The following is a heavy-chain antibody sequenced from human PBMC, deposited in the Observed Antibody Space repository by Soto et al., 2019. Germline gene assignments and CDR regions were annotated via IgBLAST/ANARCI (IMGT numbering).Heavy chain of an antibody. V-gene: IGHV3-73*02. CDR3: TTGLGGQLLLDFDY. CDR1: GFTFIGSA. CDR2: IRSKANSYAT. D-gene: IGHD2-2*01. Sequence: EVQLVESGGGLVQPGGSLKLSCAASGFTFIGSAMHWVRQASGKGLEWVGRIRSKANSYATAYAASVKGRFTISRDDSKNTAYLQMNSLKTEDTAVYYCTTGLGGQLLLDFDYWGQGTLVTVSS. J-gene: IGHJ4*02.